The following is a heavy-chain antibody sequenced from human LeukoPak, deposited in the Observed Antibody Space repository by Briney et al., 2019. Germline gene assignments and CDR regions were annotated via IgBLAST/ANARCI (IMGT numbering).Heavy chain of an antibody. CDR2: IYYSGST. V-gene: IGHV4-30-4*01. CDR1: GGSISSGDYY. Sequence: PSETLSLTCTVSGGSISSGDYYWSWFRQPPGKGLEWIGYIYYSGSTYYNPSLKSRVTISVDTSKNQFSLKLSSVTAADTAVYYCARLGQWLPPDYWGQGTLVTVSS. J-gene: IGHJ4*02. D-gene: IGHD6-19*01. CDR3: ARLGQWLPPDY.